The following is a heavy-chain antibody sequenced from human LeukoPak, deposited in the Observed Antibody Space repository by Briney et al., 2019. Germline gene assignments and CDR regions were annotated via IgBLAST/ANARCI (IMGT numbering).Heavy chain of an antibody. CDR3: ANVYFDY. V-gene: IGHV3-30*02. CDR2: IRHDGINK. J-gene: IGHJ4*02. CDR1: GFTFSSYG. Sequence: PGGSLRLSCAASGFTFSSYGMHWVRQAPGKGLEWVAFIRHDGINKFYADSLKGRFTISRDNSKNMLYLQMNNLRPEDTAVYYCANVYFDYWGQGTLVTVSS.